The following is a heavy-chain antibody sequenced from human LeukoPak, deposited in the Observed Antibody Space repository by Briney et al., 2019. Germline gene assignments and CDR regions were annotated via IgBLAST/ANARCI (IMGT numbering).Heavy chain of an antibody. D-gene: IGHD2-2*01. Sequence: PSQTLSLTCTVSGGSISSGGYYWSWIRQPPGKGLEWIGEIYHSGSTNYNPSLKSRVTISVDKSKNQFSLKLSSVTAADTAVYYCARRIVVVPAASYYYYGMDVWGQGTTVTVSS. CDR2: IYHSGST. CDR3: ARRIVVVPAASYYYYGMDV. J-gene: IGHJ6*02. V-gene: IGHV4-30-2*01. CDR1: GGSISSGGYY.